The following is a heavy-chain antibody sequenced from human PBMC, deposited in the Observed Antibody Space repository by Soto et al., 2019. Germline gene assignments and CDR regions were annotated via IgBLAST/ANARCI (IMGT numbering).Heavy chain of an antibody. Sequence: EVQLVESGGGLVQPGGSLKLSCAASGFTFSGSAIHWVRQASGKGLEWVARIRDKGNNYATAYAASVKGRFTISRDDSKNTAFLQMNSLSTEDTAVYYCARLDAPGDLAFAIWGQGTMVTVSS. CDR1: GFTFSGSA. CDR2: IRDKGNNYAT. J-gene: IGHJ3*02. V-gene: IGHV3-73*01. CDR3: ARLDAPGDLAFAI.